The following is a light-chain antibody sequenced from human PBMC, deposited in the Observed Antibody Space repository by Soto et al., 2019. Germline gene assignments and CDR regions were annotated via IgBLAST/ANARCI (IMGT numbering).Light chain of an antibody. CDR1: QGITNY. J-gene: IGKJ3*01. Sequence: DIQMTHSPSSLSASVGDRVTITCRASQGITNYLAWYQQKPGNVPNLLIYAASILQSGAPSRFGGSGSGTDFTLTISSLQPEDVATYYCQKYDSAPFNFGPGTKVDIK. V-gene: IGKV1-27*01. CDR2: AAS. CDR3: QKYDSAPFN.